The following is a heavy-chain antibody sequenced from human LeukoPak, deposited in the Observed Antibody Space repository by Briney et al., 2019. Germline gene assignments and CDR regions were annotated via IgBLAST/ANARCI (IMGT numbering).Heavy chain of an antibody. Sequence: PGGSLRLSCTVSGFTVSSNSMSWVRQAPGKGLEWVSFIYSGTIHYSDSVKGRLTISRDNSKNTLYLQMNSLRAEDTAVYYCARRAGAYSHPYDYWGQGTLVTVSS. CDR3: ARRAGAYSHPYDY. D-gene: IGHD4/OR15-4a*01. V-gene: IGHV3-53*01. CDR2: IYSGTI. CDR1: GFTVSSNS. J-gene: IGHJ4*02.